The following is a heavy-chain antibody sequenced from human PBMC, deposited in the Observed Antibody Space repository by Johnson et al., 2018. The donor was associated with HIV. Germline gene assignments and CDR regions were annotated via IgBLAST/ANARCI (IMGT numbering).Heavy chain of an antibody. V-gene: IGHV3-30*02. CDR1: GFTFSSYG. CDR3: ASPPDAFDI. Sequence: QVQLVESGGGLVQPGGSLRLSCAASGFTFSSYGMHWVRQAPGKGLEWVAFIRYDGSNKYYADSVKGRFTISRDNAKNSLYLQMNSLRAEDTAVYYCASPPDAFDIWGQGTMVTVSS. J-gene: IGHJ3*02. CDR2: IRYDGSNK.